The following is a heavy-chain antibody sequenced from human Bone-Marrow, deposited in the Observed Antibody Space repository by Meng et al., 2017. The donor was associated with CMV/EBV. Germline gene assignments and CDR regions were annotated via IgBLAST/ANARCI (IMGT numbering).Heavy chain of an antibody. J-gene: IGHJ4*02. CDR3: ARGVPPFDY. CDR2: VYPGGGA. CDR1: RGSVTSYY. Sequence: LSLSCAVYRGSVTSYYWTWIRQAPGKGLEWIGEVYPGGGANNSPSLKSRVTISGDTSKKQFSLKLTSVTAADTAVYYCARGVPPFDYWGQGILVTVSS. V-gene: IGHV4-34*01.